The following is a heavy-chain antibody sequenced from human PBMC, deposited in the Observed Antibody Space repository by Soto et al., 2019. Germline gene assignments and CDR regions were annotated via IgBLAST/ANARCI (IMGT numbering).Heavy chain of an antibody. CDR2: ISYDGSDK. CDR1: GFTFSSYG. CDR3: VKSPAPMGYYLDH. J-gene: IGHJ4*02. Sequence: GGSLRLSCSASGFTFSSYGMHWVRQAPGKGLEWVAIISYDGSDKIYGDSVKGRFIISRDNSRNTLFLLLNSLRAEDTAVYYCVKSPAPMGYYLDHWGQGTLVTVSS. V-gene: IGHV3-30*18. D-gene: IGHD3-22*01.